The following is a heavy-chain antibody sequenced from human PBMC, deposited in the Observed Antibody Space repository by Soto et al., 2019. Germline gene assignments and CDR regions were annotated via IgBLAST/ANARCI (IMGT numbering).Heavy chain of an antibody. CDR2: IFSNDEK. D-gene: IGHD6-13*01. Sequence: QVTVKESGPVLVKPTETLTLICTVSGFSFSNAGLGVSWIRQPPGKALEWLAHIFSNDEKSYSTSLKSRLTISKDTSKSQVVLIMTNMDPVDTATYYCASTYSASWYWFDPWGQGTLVTVSS. CDR3: ASTYSASWYWFDP. CDR1: GFSFSNAGLG. J-gene: IGHJ5*02. V-gene: IGHV2-26*04.